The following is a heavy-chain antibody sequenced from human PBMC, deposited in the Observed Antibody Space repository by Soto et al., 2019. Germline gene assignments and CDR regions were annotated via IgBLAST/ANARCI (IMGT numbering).Heavy chain of an antibody. CDR3: ARERGVVAARRYYYYGMDV. V-gene: IGHV1-2*04. Sequence: QVQLVQSGAEVKKPGASVKVSCKASGYTFTGYYMHWVRQAPGQGLEWMGWINPNSGGTNYAQKFQGWVTMTMDTSISTAYMELSRLRSDDTAVYYCARERGVVAARRYYYYGMDVWGQGTTVTVSS. CDR2: INPNSGGT. D-gene: IGHD6-6*01. J-gene: IGHJ6*02. CDR1: GYTFTGYY.